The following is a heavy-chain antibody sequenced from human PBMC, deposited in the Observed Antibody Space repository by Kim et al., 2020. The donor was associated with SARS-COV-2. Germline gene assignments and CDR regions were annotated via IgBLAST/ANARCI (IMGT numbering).Heavy chain of an antibody. D-gene: IGHD1-26*01. J-gene: IGHJ4*02. CDR3: ARDRDSGSYFDY. V-gene: IGHV3-30*01. Sequence: FYADSSKGRFTISRDNSKNTLFLQMNSLRAEDTAVYYCARDRDSGSYFDYWGQGTLVTVSS.